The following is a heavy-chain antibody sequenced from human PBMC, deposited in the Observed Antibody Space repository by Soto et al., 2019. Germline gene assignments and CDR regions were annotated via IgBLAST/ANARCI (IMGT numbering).Heavy chain of an antibody. CDR1: GGSISSSSYY. D-gene: IGHD1-7*01. CDR2: IYYSGST. J-gene: IGHJ6*02. V-gene: IGHV4-39*01. CDR3: ARGGQLEIRWSYGMDV. Sequence: PSETLSLTCTVSGGSISSSSYYWGWIRQPPGKGLEWIGSIYYSGSTYYNPSLKSRVTISVDTSKNQFSLKLSSVTAADTAVYYCARGGQLEIRWSYGMDVWGQGTTVTVSS.